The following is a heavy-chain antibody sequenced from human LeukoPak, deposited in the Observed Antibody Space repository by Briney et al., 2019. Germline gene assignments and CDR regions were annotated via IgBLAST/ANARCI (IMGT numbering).Heavy chain of an antibody. J-gene: IGHJ4*02. CDR2: ISGSGGST. D-gene: IGHD4-11*01. Sequence: RAGGSLRLSCAASGSTFSSYAMSWVRQAPGKGLEWVSAISGSGGSTYYADSVKGRFTISRDNSKNTLYLQMNSLRAEDTAVYYCAKGAGGLYSNFDYWGQGTLVTVSS. CDR3: AKGAGGLYSNFDY. CDR1: GSTFSSYA. V-gene: IGHV3-23*01.